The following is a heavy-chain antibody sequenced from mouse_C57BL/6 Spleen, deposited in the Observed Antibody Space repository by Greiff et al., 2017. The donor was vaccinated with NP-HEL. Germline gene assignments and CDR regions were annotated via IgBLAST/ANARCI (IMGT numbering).Heavy chain of an antibody. Sequence: QVQLKQSGAELVKPGASVKMSCKASGYTFTSYWITWVKQRPGQGLEWIGDIYPGSGSTNYNEKFKSKATLTVDTSSSTAYMQLSSLTSEDSAVYYCARKTTVVADAMDYWGQGTSVTVSS. V-gene: IGHV1-55*01. D-gene: IGHD1-1*01. J-gene: IGHJ4*01. CDR2: IYPGSGST. CDR1: GYTFTSYW. CDR3: ARKTTVVADAMDY.